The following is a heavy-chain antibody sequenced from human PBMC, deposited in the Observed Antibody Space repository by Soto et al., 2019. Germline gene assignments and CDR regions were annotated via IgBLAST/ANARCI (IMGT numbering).Heavy chain of an antibody. CDR3: AKIGYYDFWSGYYADKVDY. Sequence: GGSLRLSCAASGFTFSSYAMSWVRQAPGKGLEWVSAISGSGGSTYYAESVKGRFTISRDNSKNTLYMQMNSLRAEDTAVYYCAKIGYYDFWSGYYADKVDYWGQGTLVTVSS. CDR2: ISGSGGST. J-gene: IGHJ4*02. V-gene: IGHV3-23*01. D-gene: IGHD3-3*01. CDR1: GFTFSSYA.